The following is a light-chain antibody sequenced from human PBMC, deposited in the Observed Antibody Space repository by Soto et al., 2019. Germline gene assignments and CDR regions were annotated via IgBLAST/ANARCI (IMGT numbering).Light chain of an antibody. J-gene: IGKJ4*01. CDR2: AAS. CDR3: QRFNSCPLT. Sequence: DIPLTQSPSFLSASVGDRVTITCRTSQGISSYLAWYQQKPGKAPRLLIYAASTLQSGVPSRFSGSGSGTEFTLTISSLQPEDFATYYCQRFNSCPLTFGGGTKVDIK. V-gene: IGKV1-9*01. CDR1: QGISSY.